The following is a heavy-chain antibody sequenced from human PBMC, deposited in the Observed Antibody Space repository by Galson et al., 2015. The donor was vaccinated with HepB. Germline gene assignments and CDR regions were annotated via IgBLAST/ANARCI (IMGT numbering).Heavy chain of an antibody. D-gene: IGHD6-19*01. Sequence: LSLTCTVSGGSISSYYWSWIRQPPGKGLEWIGYIYYSGSTNYNPSLKSRVTISVDTSKNQFSLKLSSVTAADTAVYYCARLGFDSSGWYGHGFDMYYFDYWGQGTLVTVSS. CDR3: ARLGFDSSGWYGHGFDMYYFDY. J-gene: IGHJ4*02. CDR2: IYYSGST. V-gene: IGHV4-59*01. CDR1: GGSISSYY.